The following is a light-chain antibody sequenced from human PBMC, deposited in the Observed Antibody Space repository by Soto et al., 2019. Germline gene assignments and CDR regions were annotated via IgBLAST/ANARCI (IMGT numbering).Light chain of an antibody. CDR1: QSLLHRNGYNY. Sequence: DIAMTQSPLTLPVTPGEPASISCRSSQSLLHRNGYNYLDWYLQRPGQSPQRMFYLGSNRASGVPDRFSGSGSGTDFTLKISRVEAEDVGVYFCMQALQTPYTFGRGTKLEIK. J-gene: IGKJ2*01. CDR2: LGS. CDR3: MQALQTPYT. V-gene: IGKV2-28*01.